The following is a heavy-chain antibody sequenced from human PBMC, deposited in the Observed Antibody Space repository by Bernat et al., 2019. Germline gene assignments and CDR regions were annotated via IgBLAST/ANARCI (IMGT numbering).Heavy chain of an antibody. J-gene: IGHJ4*02. CDR3: ARDISDTPRGWGIDY. V-gene: IGHV3-74*01. Sequence: EVQLVESGGGLVQPGGSLRLSCAASGFTFSSYWMHWVRQAPGKGLVWVSRINSDGSGTNYADSVKGRFTISRDNAKNTLYLQMNSLRAEDTAVYYCARDISDTPRGWGIDYWGQGTPVAVSS. CDR2: INSDGSGT. CDR1: GFTFSSYW. D-gene: IGHD6-19*01.